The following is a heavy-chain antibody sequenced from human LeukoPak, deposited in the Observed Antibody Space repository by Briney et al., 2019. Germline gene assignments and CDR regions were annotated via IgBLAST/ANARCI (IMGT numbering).Heavy chain of an antibody. J-gene: IGHJ4*02. CDR2: IIPSDGFT. V-gene: IGHV1-46*01. D-gene: IGHD2-21*02. CDR1: GYTFSTYY. CDR3: ARGIGDRFRLQHVIDY. Sequence: ASVKVSCKASGYTFSTYYVHWVRQAPGQGLEWMGMIIPSDGFTSYAQKFQGRVTMTRDMSTSTVYMELSSLRSEDTAVYYCARGIGDRFRLQHVIDYWGQGTLVTVSS.